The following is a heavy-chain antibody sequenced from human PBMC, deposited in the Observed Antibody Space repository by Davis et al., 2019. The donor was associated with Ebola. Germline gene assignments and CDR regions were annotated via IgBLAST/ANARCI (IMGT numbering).Heavy chain of an antibody. J-gene: IGHJ6*02. Sequence: GSLRLSCTVSGGSISSSSYYWGWIRQPPGKGLEWIGSIYYSGSTYYNPSLKSRVTISVDTSKNQFSLKLSSVTAADTAVYYCARNIVVVPAAPYYYYGMDVWGQGTTVTVSS. V-gene: IGHV4-39*01. D-gene: IGHD2-2*01. CDR2: IYYSGST. CDR3: ARNIVVVPAAPYYYYGMDV. CDR1: GGSISSSSYY.